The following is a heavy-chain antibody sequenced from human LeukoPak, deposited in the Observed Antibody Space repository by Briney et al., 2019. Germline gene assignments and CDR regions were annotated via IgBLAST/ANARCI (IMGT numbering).Heavy chain of an antibody. V-gene: IGHV4-4*07. CDR3: ASSVTGALFDY. Sequence: PSETLSLTCTVSGGSISRYYWSWLRQPAGKGLEWIGRIYTSGGTNYNPSRKSRVAMSVDTSKNQFSLKLISVTAADTAVYYCASSVTGALFDYWGQGTLVTVSS. D-gene: IGHD5-18*01. CDR2: IYTSGGT. J-gene: IGHJ4*02. CDR1: GGSISRYY.